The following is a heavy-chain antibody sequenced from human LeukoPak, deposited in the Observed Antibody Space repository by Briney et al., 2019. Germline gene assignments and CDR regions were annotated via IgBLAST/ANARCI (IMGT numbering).Heavy chain of an antibody. Sequence: GGSLRLSCAASGFTFSDYYMSWIRQPPGKGLEWVSYISSSGSTIYYADSVKGRFTISRDNAKNSLYLQMNSLRAEDTAVYYCARDGEYYDFLNPYYYYYMDVWGKGTTVTVSS. CDR2: ISSSGSTI. J-gene: IGHJ6*03. D-gene: IGHD3-9*01. V-gene: IGHV3-11*04. CDR3: ARDGEYYDFLNPYYYYYMDV. CDR1: GFTFSDYY.